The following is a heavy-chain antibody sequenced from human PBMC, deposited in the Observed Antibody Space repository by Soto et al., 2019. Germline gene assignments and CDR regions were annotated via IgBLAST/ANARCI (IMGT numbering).Heavy chain of an antibody. CDR1: GFTFSSDW. J-gene: IGHJ4*02. V-gene: IGHV3-74*01. CDR3: TRDRPGPQHYFDF. Sequence: GGSLRLSCAASGFTFSSDWMHWVRQAPGKGLVWVSRINTDGSGTSYADSVKGRFTISRDNAKNTLYLQMNSLRAEDTAVYYSTRDRPGPQHYFDFWGQGNMVTVSS. CDR2: INTDGSGT. D-gene: IGHD6-6*01.